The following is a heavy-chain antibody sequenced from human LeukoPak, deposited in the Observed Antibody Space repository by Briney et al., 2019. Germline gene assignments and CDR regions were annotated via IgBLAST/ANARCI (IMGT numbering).Heavy chain of an antibody. CDR1: GDSLSSGSYF. CDR2: FYRGDST. Sequence: SETLSLTCTVSGDSLSSGSYFCTWIRQPPGKGLEWIGHFYRGDSTFYNSSLRSRVAISVDRSKNQFSLKLSSVTAADTAVYYCAISVIMGPHYFDYWGQGTLVTVSS. J-gene: IGHJ4*02. V-gene: IGHV4-30-2*01. D-gene: IGHD3-10*01. CDR3: AISVIMGPHYFDY.